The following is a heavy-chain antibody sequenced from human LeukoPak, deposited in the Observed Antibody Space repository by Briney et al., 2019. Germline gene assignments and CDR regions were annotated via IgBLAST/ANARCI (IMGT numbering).Heavy chain of an antibody. V-gene: IGHV4-61*10. CDR3: ASSSGWLVFDY. Sequence: PSETLSLTCTVSGGSISSGSYYWSWIQQPAGKGLEWIGYVYYSGSTNYNPSLKSRVTISVDTSKNQFSLKLSSVTAADTAVYYCASSSGWLVFDYWGQGTLVTVSS. D-gene: IGHD6-19*01. J-gene: IGHJ4*02. CDR1: GGSISSGSYY. CDR2: VYYSGST.